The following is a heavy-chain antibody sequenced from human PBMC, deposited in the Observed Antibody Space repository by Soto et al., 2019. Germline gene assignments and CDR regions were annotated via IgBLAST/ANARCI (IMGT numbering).Heavy chain of an antibody. J-gene: IGHJ5*02. D-gene: IGHD2-15*01. CDR1: GGSISSSGYY. Sequence: SETLSLTCTVSGGSISSSGYYWGWIRQPPGKGLEWIGSVYFTGITYYSPSLKSRVSMSVDTSKTQFSLKLSSVTAADTAVYYCARLLGYCSDGGCYLLRFDPWGQGTLVTVSS. V-gene: IGHV4-39*01. CDR3: ARLLGYCSDGGCYLLRFDP. CDR2: VYFTGIT.